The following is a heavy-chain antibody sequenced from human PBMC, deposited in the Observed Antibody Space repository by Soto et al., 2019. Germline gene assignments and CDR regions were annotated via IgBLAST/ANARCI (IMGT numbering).Heavy chain of an antibody. J-gene: IGHJ5*01. Sequence: EVQLLESGGSSVQSGGSLKLSCAASGLRLATSAMSWVRQAPGKGLEWVSTISASGATTLYADSVKGRFAVHRDESRNSMSLEKTGLRVDDSALYCCAKTAAQVEVDVYPRWVDTWGHGTLVTVS. CDR2: ISASGATT. D-gene: IGHD6-25*01. CDR3: AKTAAQVEVDVYPRWVDT. CDR1: GLRLATSA. V-gene: IGHV3-23*01.